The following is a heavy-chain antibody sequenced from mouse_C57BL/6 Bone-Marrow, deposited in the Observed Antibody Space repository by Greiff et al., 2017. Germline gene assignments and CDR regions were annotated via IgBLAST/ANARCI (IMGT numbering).Heavy chain of an antibody. CDR2: SRNKANDYTT. Sequence: EVKLVESGGGLVQSGRSLRLSCATSGFTFSDFYMEWVRQAPGKGLEWIAASRNKANDYTTEYSASVKGRFIVSRDTSQSILYLQMNALRAEDTAIYYCARDAGDLLWYFDVWGTGTTVTVSS. CDR3: ARDAGDLLWYFDV. V-gene: IGHV7-1*01. D-gene: IGHD2-1*01. CDR1: GFTFSDFY. J-gene: IGHJ1*03.